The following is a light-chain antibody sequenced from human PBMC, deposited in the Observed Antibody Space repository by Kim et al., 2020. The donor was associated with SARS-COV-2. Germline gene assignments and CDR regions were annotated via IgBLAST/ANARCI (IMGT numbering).Light chain of an antibody. Sequence: PGQTARITCSGNALPNQYAYWFQQKPGQAPVLVIYEDTERPSGIPERFSGSTSGTTVTSTISGVQAEDEADYYCQSSDSSDTFWVFGGGTQLTVL. CDR3: QSSDSSDTFWV. J-gene: IGLJ3*02. CDR2: EDT. V-gene: IGLV3-25*03. CDR1: ALPNQY.